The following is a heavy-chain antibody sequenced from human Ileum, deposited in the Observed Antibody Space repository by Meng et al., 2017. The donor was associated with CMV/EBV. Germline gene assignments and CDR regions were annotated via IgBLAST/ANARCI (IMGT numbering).Heavy chain of an antibody. V-gene: IGHV2-5*02. CDR2: VYWDDDK. CDR3: AYRRGGGSGWNWFGP. D-gene: IGHD6-19*01. CDR1: GFSLSTDGVG. Sequence: HIPLKEFGPTLVKPPQSLTLTCTFSGFSLSTDGVGVGWIRQPPGKALEWLALVYWDDDKHYSPSLTSRVTVTKDTSENLVFLTLTNMDAVDTGTYYCAYRRGGGSGWNWFGPWGQGILVTVSS. J-gene: IGHJ5*02.